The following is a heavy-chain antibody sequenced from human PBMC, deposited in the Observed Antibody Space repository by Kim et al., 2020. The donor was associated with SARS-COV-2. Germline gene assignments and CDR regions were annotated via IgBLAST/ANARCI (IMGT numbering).Heavy chain of an antibody. CDR1: GFTFSNYG. Sequence: GGSLRLSCAASGFTFSNYGMHWVRQTPGKGLEWVAMISSDGINTDYVESVKGRFTISRDNSKTMLILQMSSLSADDTALYYCVRDSHSSGWYHFDQWGQGTLVTVSS. CDR3: VRDSHSSGWYHFDQ. D-gene: IGHD6-19*01. V-gene: IGHV3-33*01. CDR2: ISSDGINT. J-gene: IGHJ4*02.